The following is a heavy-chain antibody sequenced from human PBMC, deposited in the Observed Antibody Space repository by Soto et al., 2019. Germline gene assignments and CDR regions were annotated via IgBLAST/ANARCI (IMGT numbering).Heavy chain of an antibody. CDR2: ISWNSDIR. D-gene: IGHD3-3*01. CDR3: AKDMADYDFWCINARALDV. CDR1: GFTFEDSV. V-gene: IGHV3-9*01. J-gene: IGHJ6*02. Sequence: EGQLVESGGGLVQPGRSLRLSCAASGFTFEDSVMHWVRQDPGKGLEWVSGISWNSDIRAYAESVKGRFTISRDNAKDSVYLQLFLLRAEATALYFCAKDMADYDFWCINARALDVLVQGTMVIVPS.